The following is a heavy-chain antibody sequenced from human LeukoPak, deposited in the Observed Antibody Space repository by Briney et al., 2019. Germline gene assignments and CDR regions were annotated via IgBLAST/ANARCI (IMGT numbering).Heavy chain of an antibody. CDR2: IYTSGST. J-gene: IGHJ4*02. CDR3: ARDSWGLPGIVYYFDY. CDR1: GGSISSYY. V-gene: IGHV4-4*07. Sequence: SETLSLTCTVSGGSISSYYWSWIRQPAGKGLEWIGRIYTSGSTNYNPSLKSRFTMSVDTSKNQFSLKLSSVTAADTAVYYCARDSWGLPGIVYYFDYWGQGTLVTVSS. D-gene: IGHD2-21*01.